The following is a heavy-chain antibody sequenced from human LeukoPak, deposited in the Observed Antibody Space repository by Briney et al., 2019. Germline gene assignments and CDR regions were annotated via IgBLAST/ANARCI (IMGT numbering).Heavy chain of an antibody. Sequence: PGGSLRLSCAASGFTVSSNYMSWVRQAPGKGLEWGSVIYSGGSTYYADSVKGRFTISRDNSKNTLYLQMSSLRAEDTAVYYCAASDIFDFDYWGQGTLVTVSS. V-gene: IGHV3-53*01. CDR1: GFTVSSNY. D-gene: IGHD2-21*01. CDR3: AASDIFDFDY. J-gene: IGHJ4*02. CDR2: IYSGGST.